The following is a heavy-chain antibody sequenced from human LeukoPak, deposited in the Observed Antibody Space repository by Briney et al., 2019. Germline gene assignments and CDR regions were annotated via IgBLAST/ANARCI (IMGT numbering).Heavy chain of an antibody. Sequence: GASVKVSCKASGYTFTDYYMHWVRQAPGQGLGWMGWISAYNGNTNYAQKLQGRVTMTTDTSTSTAYMELRSLRSDDTAVYYCAREGYCSGGSCYSGVPDYWGQGTLVTVSS. CDR2: ISAYNGNT. CDR1: GYTFTDYY. CDR3: AREGYCSGGSCYSGVPDY. V-gene: IGHV1-18*04. J-gene: IGHJ4*02. D-gene: IGHD2-15*01.